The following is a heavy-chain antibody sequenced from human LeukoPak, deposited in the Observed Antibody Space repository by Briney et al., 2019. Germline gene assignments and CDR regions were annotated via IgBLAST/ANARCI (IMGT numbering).Heavy chain of an antibody. D-gene: IGHD5-18*01. CDR2: IIPIFATA. CDR3: ARKHGGGYSYGYEKYNWFDP. J-gene: IGHJ5*02. V-gene: IGHV1-69*13. Sequence: ASVKVSCNASGGTFSSYAISWVRQAPGQGLEWMGGIIPIFATANYAQNFQGRVTITADESTSTAYMELSSLRSEDTAVYYCARKHGGGYSYGYEKYNWFDPWGQGTLVTVSS. CDR1: GGTFSSYA.